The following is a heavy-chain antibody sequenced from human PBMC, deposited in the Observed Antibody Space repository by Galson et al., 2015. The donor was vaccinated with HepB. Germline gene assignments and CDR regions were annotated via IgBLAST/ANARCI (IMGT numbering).Heavy chain of an antibody. CDR3: ARVVSSSWYSYYFDY. CDR2: ISYDGSNK. D-gene: IGHD6-13*01. J-gene: IGHJ4*02. V-gene: IGHV3-30-3*01. CDR1: GFTFSSYA. Sequence: SLRLSCAASGFTFSSYAMHWVRQAPGKGLEWVAVISYDGSNKYYADSVKGRFTISRDNSKNTLYLQMNSLRAEDTAVYYCARVVSSSWYSYYFDYWGQGTLVTVSS.